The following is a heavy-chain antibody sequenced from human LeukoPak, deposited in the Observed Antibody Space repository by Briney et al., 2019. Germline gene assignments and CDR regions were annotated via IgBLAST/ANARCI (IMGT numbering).Heavy chain of an antibody. CDR1: GDCFTNYG. CDR3: ARDAIVGATLAPFDY. D-gene: IGHD1-26*01. V-gene: IGHV1-18*01. J-gene: IGHJ4*02. CDR2: ISAYSGHT. Sequence: GASVKVSCKSSGDCFTNYGISWVRLAPGQGLEWMGWISAYSGHTNYAQKVQGRVTMTTDPSTSTAYMELRSLRSDDTAVYYCARDAIVGATLAPFDYWGQGTLVTVSS.